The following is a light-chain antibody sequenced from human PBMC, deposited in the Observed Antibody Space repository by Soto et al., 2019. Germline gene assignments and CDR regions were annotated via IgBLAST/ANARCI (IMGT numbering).Light chain of an antibody. CDR3: SAYAGSNNFV. V-gene: IGLV2-8*01. Sequence: QSALTQPPSASGSPGQSVTISCTGTSSDVGDNYVSWYQQHLDKAPKLIIYEVSQRPSGVPDRFSGSKSGNTASLTVSGLQTEDEADYYCSAYAGSNNFVFGSGTKVTVL. CDR2: EVS. CDR1: SSDVGDNY. J-gene: IGLJ1*01.